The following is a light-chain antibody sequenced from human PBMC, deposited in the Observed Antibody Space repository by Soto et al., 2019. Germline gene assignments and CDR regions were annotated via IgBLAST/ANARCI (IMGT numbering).Light chain of an antibody. V-gene: IGKV1-5*03. J-gene: IGKJ2*01. CDR2: KAS. CDR1: ESISSG. Sequence: DIQMTQSPSTLSASVGDRVTITCRASESISSGLAWYQQKPGKAPNPLIYKASTLESGVPSRFSGSGSGTEFTLTISSLQPDDFATYYCQHYNSYPYTFGQGTKVDI. CDR3: QHYNSYPYT.